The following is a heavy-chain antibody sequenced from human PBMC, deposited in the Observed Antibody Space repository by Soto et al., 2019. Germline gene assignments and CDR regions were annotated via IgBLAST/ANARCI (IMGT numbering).Heavy chain of an antibody. J-gene: IGHJ3*02. CDR3: TTGSSRYHDAFDI. V-gene: IGHV3-15*01. CDR1: GFTFSNAW. CDR2: IKSKTDGGTT. D-gene: IGHD1-20*01. Sequence: GGSLRLSCAASGFTFSNAWMSWVRQAPGKGLEWVGRIKSKTDGGTTDYAAPVKGRFTISRDDSKNTLYLQMNSLKTEDTAVYYCTTGSSRYHDAFDIWGQWTMVTVSS.